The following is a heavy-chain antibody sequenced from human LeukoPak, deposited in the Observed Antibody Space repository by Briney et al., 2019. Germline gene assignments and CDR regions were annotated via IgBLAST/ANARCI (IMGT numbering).Heavy chain of an antibody. CDR1: AFTSSNYG. D-gene: IGHD2-15*01. CDR3: ARHGCSGGSCYSENAFDI. Sequence: GGSLRLSCAASAFTSSNYGMSWVRQAPGKGLEWVSGISGSGGSTYYADSVKGRFTISRDNSKNTLFLQMNSLRAEDRAVYYCARHGCSGGSCYSENAFDIWGQGTMVTVSS. V-gene: IGHV3-23*01. J-gene: IGHJ3*02. CDR2: ISGSGGST.